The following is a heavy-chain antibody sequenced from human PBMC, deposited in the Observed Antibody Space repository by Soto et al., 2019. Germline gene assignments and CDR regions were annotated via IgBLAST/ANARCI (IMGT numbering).Heavy chain of an antibody. CDR3: ARGGAGYDFDY. D-gene: IGHD5-12*01. V-gene: IGHV4-34*01. CDR1: GGNFSGYY. CDR2: INHSGST. J-gene: IGHJ4*02. Sequence: SETLSLTCAVYGGNFSGYYSSWIRPHPGKGLEWIGEINHSGSTNYNSSLKSRVTISVDTSKNQFSLKLSSVTAADTAVYYCARGGAGYDFDYWGQGTLVTVS.